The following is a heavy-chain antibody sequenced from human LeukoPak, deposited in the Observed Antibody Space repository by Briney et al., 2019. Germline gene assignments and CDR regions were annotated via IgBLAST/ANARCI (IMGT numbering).Heavy chain of an antibody. D-gene: IGHD4-17*01. J-gene: IGHJ4*02. CDR2: IYPGDSDT. Sequence: GESLKISCQGSGYSFTSYWIAWVRQMPGKDLEWMGIIYPGDSDTTYSPSFQGQVTISVDKSISTAYLQWSSLKASDTAMYYCARRVPDYGVETFVYWGQGTLVTVSS. CDR3: ARRVPDYGVETFVY. CDR1: GYSFTSYW. V-gene: IGHV5-51*01.